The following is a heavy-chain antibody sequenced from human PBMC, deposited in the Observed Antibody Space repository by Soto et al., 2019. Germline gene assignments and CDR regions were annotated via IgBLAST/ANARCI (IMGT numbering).Heavy chain of an antibody. V-gene: IGHV3-23*01. J-gene: IGHJ4*02. CDR2: ISDGGTNT. Sequence: GGSLRLSCAASGFTFSRHAMSWVRRAPGKGLDWVSTISDGGTNTFYADSVKGRFTISRDNSKNTLFLQLNSLGAEDSAIYYCARNNASNQAGRKFDSWGQGILVTVSS. CDR3: ARNNASNQAGRKFDS. D-gene: IGHD4-4*01. CDR1: GFTFSRHA.